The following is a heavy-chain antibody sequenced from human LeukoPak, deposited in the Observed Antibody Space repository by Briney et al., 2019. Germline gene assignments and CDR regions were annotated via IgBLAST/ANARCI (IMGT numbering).Heavy chain of an antibody. Sequence: GGSLRLSCAASGFPFNAYWMTWIRQAPGKGLEWVSYISSSGSTIYYADSVKGRFTISRDNAKNSLYLQMNSLRAEDTAVYYCARDPRCSSTSCYSVGAFDIWGQGTMVTVSS. D-gene: IGHD2-2*01. CDR3: ARDPRCSSTSCYSVGAFDI. J-gene: IGHJ3*02. CDR1: GFPFNAYW. V-gene: IGHV3-11*01. CDR2: ISSSGSTI.